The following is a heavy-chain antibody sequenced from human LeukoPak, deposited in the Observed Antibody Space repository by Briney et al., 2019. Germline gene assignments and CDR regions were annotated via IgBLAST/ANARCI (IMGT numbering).Heavy chain of an antibody. Sequence: PGGSLRLSCAASGFTFSSYSMNWVRQAPGKGLEWVSSISSSSSYIYYADSVKGRFTISRDNAKNSLYLQMNSLRAEDTAVYYCAREGGSPTLTHYYYYYMDVWGKGTTVTVSS. D-gene: IGHD1-26*01. V-gene: IGHV3-21*01. CDR3: AREGGSPTLTHYYYYYMDV. CDR1: GFTFSSYS. J-gene: IGHJ6*03. CDR2: ISSSSSYI.